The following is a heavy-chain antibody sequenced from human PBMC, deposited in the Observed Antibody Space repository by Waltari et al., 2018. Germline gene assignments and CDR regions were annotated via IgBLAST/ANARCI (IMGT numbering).Heavy chain of an antibody. CDR1: VYTFTRYA. V-gene: IGHV1-3*01. J-gene: IGHJ4*02. Sequence: QVQLVQSGAEVKKPGASVKVSCQPSVYTFTRYAMHCVRPAPGQRLEWMGGINAGNGNTKYSQKFQGRVTITRDTSASTAYMELSSLRSEDTAVYYCYSSSWYSRYYFDYWGQGTLVTVSS. D-gene: IGHD6-13*01. CDR3: YSSSWYSRYYFDY. CDR2: INAGNGNT.